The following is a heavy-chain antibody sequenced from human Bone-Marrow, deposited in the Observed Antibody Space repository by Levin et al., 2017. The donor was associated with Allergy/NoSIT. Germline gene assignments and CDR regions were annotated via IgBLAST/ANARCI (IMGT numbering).Heavy chain of an antibody. CDR3: AKEGAYSSSWGDYFDY. V-gene: IGHV3-30*18. D-gene: IGHD6-13*01. CDR2: ISYDGSNK. J-gene: IGHJ4*02. CDR1: GFTFSSYG. Sequence: GGSLRLSCAASGFTFSSYGMHWVRQAPGKGLEWVAVISYDGSNKYYADSVKGRFTISRDNSKNTLYLQMNSLRAEDTAVYYCAKEGAYSSSWGDYFDYWGQGTLVTVSS.